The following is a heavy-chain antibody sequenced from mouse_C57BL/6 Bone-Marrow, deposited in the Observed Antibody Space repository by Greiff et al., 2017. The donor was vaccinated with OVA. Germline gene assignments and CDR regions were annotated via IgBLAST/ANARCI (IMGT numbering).Heavy chain of an antibody. Sequence: VHVKQSGPELVKPGASVKISCKASGYSFTDYNMNWVKQSNGKSLEWIGVINPNYGTTSYNQKFKGKATLTVDQSSSTAYMQLNSLTSEDSAVYYCARRYYYGSSYLYFDYWGQGTTLTVSS. CDR2: INPNYGTT. D-gene: IGHD1-1*01. V-gene: IGHV1-39*01. CDR1: GYSFTDYN. J-gene: IGHJ2*01. CDR3: ARRYYYGSSYLYFDY.